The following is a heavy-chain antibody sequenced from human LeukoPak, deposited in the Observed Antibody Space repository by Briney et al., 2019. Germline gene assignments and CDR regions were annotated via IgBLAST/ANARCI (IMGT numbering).Heavy chain of an antibody. CDR1: GFNFDDYG. D-gene: IGHD1-26*01. CDR3: ARYRYSGSYGY. J-gene: IGHJ4*02. CDR2: VNSNGRSA. Sequence: RSGGSLRLSCAASGFNFDDYGMTWVRQIPGKGLEWVAGVNSNGRSAGYAASVRGRFTTSRDNAKNSLHLQINSLRAEDTAVYYSARYRYSGSYGYWGQGTLVTVSS. V-gene: IGHV3-20*04.